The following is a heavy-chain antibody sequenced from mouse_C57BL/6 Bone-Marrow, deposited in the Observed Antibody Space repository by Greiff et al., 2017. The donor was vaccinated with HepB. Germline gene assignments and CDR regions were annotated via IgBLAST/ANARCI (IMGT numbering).Heavy chain of an antibody. CDR1: GYTFTSYG. Sequence: QVQLQQSGAELARPGASVKLSCKASGYTFTSYGISWVKQRTGQGLEWIGEIYPRSGNTYYNEKFKGKATLTADKSSSTAYMELRSLTSEDAAVYVCARSGVYGNYVLYYFDYWGQGTTLTVSS. D-gene: IGHD2-1*01. V-gene: IGHV1-81*01. J-gene: IGHJ2*01. CDR2: IYPRSGNT. CDR3: ARSGVYGNYVLYYFDY.